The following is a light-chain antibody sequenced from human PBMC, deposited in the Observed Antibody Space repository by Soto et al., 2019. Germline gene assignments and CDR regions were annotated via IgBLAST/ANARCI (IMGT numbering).Light chain of an antibody. V-gene: IGKV1-8*01. CDR3: QQYYRYPLT. Sequence: AIRMTQSPSSFSASTGDRVTISCRASQGISSYLAWHQQKPGKAPKLLIYAASTLQSGVPSRFSGSGSGTDFTLTTSRLQSEDFATYYCQQYYRYPLTFGPGTKVDIK. CDR1: QGISSY. CDR2: AAS. J-gene: IGKJ3*01.